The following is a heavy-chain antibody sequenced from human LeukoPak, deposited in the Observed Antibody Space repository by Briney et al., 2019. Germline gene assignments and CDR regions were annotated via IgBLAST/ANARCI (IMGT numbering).Heavy chain of an antibody. D-gene: IGHD2-2*01. CDR3: ARDRDIVVVPAALDY. CDR2: INQDGSEK. V-gene: IGHV3-7*01. J-gene: IGHJ4*02. CDR1: GFTFNNYW. Sequence: GGSLRLSCAASGFTFNNYWMSWVRQAPGKGLEWVANINQDGSEKYYVDSVKGRFTISRDNAKNSLYLQMNSLRAEDTAVYYCARDRDIVVVPAALDYWGQGTLVTVSS.